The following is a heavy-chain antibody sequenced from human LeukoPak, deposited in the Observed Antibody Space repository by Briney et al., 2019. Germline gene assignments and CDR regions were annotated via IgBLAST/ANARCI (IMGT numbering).Heavy chain of an antibody. J-gene: IGHJ4*02. CDR3: ARGLWEVRGVIINPHQPLFDY. CDR2: IYYSGST. V-gene: IGHV4-39*01. CDR1: GGSISSSSYY. Sequence: PSETLSLTCTVSGGSISSSSYYWGWIRQPPGKGLEWIVSIYYSGSTYYNPSLKSRVTISVDTSKNQFSLKLSSVTAADTAVYYCARGLWEVRGVIINPHQPLFDYWGQGTLVTVSS. D-gene: IGHD3-10*01.